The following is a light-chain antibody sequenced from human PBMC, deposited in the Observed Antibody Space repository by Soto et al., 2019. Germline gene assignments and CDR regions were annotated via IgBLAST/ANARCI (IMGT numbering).Light chain of an antibody. CDR1: QSVYSNY. V-gene: IGKV3D-20*01. J-gene: IGKJ4*01. Sequence: EIVLTQSPVTLSLSPGERATLSCGASQSVYSNYLAWYQQRPGLAPRLLIYDASNWATGIPDRFSGSGSGTDFTLTISRLEPEDFAMYYCQQYGGTPVTFGGGTKVEIK. CDR3: QQYGGTPVT. CDR2: DAS.